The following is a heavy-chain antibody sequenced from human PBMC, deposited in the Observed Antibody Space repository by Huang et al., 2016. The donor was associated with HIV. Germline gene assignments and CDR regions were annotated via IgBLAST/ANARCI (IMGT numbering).Heavy chain of an antibody. D-gene: IGHD2-15*01. J-gene: IGHJ4*02. CDR3: AKESRWYSDLDN. Sequence: QVQLVESGGGVVQPGRSLSLSCVASGFTFNNFGMHWVRQAPGKGLEWVAVISYDGSSGRYSESVKGRFTISRDNPMDTLYLQMNSLRPDDTAVYYCAKESRWYSDLDNWGQGTLVTVSS. V-gene: IGHV3-30*18. CDR1: GFTFNNFG. CDR2: ISYDGSSG.